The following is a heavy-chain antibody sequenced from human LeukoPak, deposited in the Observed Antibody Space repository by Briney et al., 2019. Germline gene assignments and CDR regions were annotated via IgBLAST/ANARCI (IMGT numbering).Heavy chain of an antibody. CDR1: GYTFTTYY. CDR2: INPSGGST. D-gene: IGHD3-9*01. V-gene: IGHV1-46*01. J-gene: IGHJ4*02. Sequence: EASVTVSCKASGYTFTTYYVHWVRQAPGQGLEWMGIINPSGGSTTYAQKFRGRLTMTRDMSTSTVYIELSSLRSEDTAVYYCARGSRPVYNLLTGKRYLDYWGQGTLLTVSS. CDR3: ARGSRPVYNLLTGKRYLDY.